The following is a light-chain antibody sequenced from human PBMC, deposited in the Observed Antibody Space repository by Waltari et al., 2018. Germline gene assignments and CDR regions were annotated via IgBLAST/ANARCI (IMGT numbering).Light chain of an antibody. J-gene: IGKJ4*01. CDR2: AAS. Sequence: LQMTQSPSSLSASVGDRVTITCRASQCISSYLIWYKQKPGKAPKLLIYAASSLQSGVPCRFSGSGSGTEFTLTISSLQPDDFAAYYCQQYNSYPLTVGGGTKVEIK. CDR1: QCISSY. V-gene: IGKV1-16*01. CDR3: QQYNSYPLT.